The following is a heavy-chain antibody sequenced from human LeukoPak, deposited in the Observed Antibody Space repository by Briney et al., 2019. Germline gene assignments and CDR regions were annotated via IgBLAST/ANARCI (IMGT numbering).Heavy chain of an antibody. J-gene: IGHJ3*02. V-gene: IGHV3-21*01. Sequence: GGSLRLSCAASGFTFSSFAMSWVRQAPGKGLEWVSSIVGSSSTYYADSLKGRFTISRDNAKNSLYLQMNSLRAEDTAVYYCARERFRGGEGAFDIWGQGTMVTVSS. CDR3: ARERFRGGEGAFDI. CDR1: GFTFSSFA. CDR2: IVGSSST. D-gene: IGHD3-16*01.